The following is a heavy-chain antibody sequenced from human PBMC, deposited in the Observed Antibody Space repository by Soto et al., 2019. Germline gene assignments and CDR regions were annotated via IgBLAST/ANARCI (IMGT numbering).Heavy chain of an antibody. CDR1: GFTFSSYA. J-gene: IGHJ6*02. D-gene: IGHD1-26*01. CDR2: ISYDGSNK. CDR3: ASPSGAASLGDYYYYGMDV. Sequence: SLRLSCAASGFTFSSYAMHWVRQAPGKGLEWVAVISYDGSNKYYADSVKGRFTISRDNSKNTLYLQMNSLRAEDTAVYYCASPSGAASLGDYYYYGMDVWGQGTTVTVSS. V-gene: IGHV3-30-3*01.